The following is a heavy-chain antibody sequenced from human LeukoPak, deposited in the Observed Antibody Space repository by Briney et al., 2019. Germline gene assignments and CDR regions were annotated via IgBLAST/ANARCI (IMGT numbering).Heavy chain of an antibody. CDR3: ARDPGFSRAPRLVY. Sequence: GGSLRLSCAASGFTFSSYSMIWVRQAPGKGLDWVSSISSSSSYIYYADSVKGRFTISRDNAKNSLFLQMNSLRAEDTAVYYCARDPGFSRAPRLVYWGQGTLVTVSS. V-gene: IGHV3-21*01. J-gene: IGHJ4*02. CDR1: GFTFSSYS. D-gene: IGHD5-12*01. CDR2: ISSSSSYI.